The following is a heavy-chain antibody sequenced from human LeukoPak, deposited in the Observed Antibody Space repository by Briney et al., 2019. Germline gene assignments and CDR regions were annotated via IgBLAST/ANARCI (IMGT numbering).Heavy chain of an antibody. CDR3: ARDQDGGKYYYESSGYSH. Sequence: PGGSLRLSCAASGFTFSSYGLNWVRQAPGKGLEWVSTISSGGHIYYEDSVKGRFTIFRDNAKNSLYLQMNSLRAEDTAVYYCARDQDGGKYYYESSGYSHWGQGILVTVSS. D-gene: IGHD3-22*01. CDR2: ISSGGHI. J-gene: IGHJ4*02. V-gene: IGHV3-21*01. CDR1: GFTFSSYG.